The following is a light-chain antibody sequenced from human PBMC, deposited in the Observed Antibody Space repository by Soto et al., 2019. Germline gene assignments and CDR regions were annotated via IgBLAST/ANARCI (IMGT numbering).Light chain of an antibody. CDR1: NSNTGTNS. J-gene: IGLJ3*02. V-gene: IGLV1-51*01. Sequence: QSVLTQPPSVSAAPGQKVTISCSGSNSNTGTNSVSWYQQLPGTAPKLLIYDNNKRPSGIPDRFSGSKSGTSATLGITGLQIGDEADYYCGAWDSSLSAWVFGGGTKLTVL. CDR3: GAWDSSLSAWV. CDR2: DNN.